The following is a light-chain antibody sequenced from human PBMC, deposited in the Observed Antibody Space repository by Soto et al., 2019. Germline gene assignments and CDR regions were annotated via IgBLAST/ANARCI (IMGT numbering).Light chain of an antibody. CDR2: DVT. Sequence: QSVLTQPASVSVSPGQSITISCTGTSSDVGGYNYVSWYQHHPGKAPKLMIYDVTNRPSGVSNRFSGSKSGNTASLTISGLQAEDEADYYCSSFTSSSVYVFGIGTKVTVL. J-gene: IGLJ1*01. CDR1: SSDVGGYNY. V-gene: IGLV2-14*03. CDR3: SSFTSSSVYV.